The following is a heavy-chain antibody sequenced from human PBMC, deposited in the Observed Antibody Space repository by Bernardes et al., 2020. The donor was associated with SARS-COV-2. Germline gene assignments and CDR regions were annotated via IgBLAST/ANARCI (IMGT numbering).Heavy chain of an antibody. D-gene: IGHD1-26*01. J-gene: IGHJ4*02. CDR1: GFTFSDYY. CDR3: ARVWGSGSYPDY. Sequence: GSLRLSCAASGFTFSDYYMSWIRQAPGKGLEWVSYISSSSSYTNYADSVKGRFTISRDNAKNSLYLQMNSLRAEDTAVYYCARVWGSGSYPDYWGQGTLVTVSS. V-gene: IGHV3-11*06. CDR2: ISSSSSYT.